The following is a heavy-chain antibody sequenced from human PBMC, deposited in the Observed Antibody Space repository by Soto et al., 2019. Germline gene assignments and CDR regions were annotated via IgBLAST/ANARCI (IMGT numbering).Heavy chain of an antibody. D-gene: IGHD5-12*01. CDR1: GYTFSGYY. CDR3: ARGGDSRDGYNWFDY. J-gene: IGHJ4*02. V-gene: IGHV1-2*02. Sequence: QEQLVQSGAEVKKPGASVKVSCKASGYTFSGYYIHWLRQAPGQGLEWMGWINPNSGGTNYAQKFQGRVTMTRDTSISTAYMELSRLRSDDTAVYYCARGGDSRDGYNWFDYWGQGTLVTVSS. CDR2: INPNSGGT.